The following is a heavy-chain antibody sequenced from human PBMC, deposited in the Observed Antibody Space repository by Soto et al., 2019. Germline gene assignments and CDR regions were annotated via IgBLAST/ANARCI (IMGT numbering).Heavy chain of an antibody. D-gene: IGHD6-13*01. CDR1: GYSFTSYW. V-gene: IGHV5-51*01. CDR3: ARQDAFSSSWYYFDY. CDR2: IYPGDSDT. J-gene: IGHJ4*02. Sequence: GESLKISCKGSGYSFTSYWIGWMRQMPGKGLEWMGIIYPGDSDTRYSPSFQGQVTISADKSISTAYLQWSSLKASDTAMYYCARQDAFSSSWYYFDYWGQGTLVTVSS.